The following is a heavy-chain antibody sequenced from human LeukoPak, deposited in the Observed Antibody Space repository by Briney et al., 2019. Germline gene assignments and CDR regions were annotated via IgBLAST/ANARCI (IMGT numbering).Heavy chain of an antibody. D-gene: IGHD2-2*01. CDR2: INHSGST. CDR3: ARRYCSSTSCPADY. Sequence: PSETLSLTCAVYGGSFSGYYWSWIRQPPGKGLEWIGEINHSGSTNYNPSLKSRLTISVDTSKSQFSLKLSSVTAADTAVYYCARRYCSSTSCPADYWGQGTLVTVSS. J-gene: IGHJ4*02. CDR1: GGSFSGYY. V-gene: IGHV4-34*01.